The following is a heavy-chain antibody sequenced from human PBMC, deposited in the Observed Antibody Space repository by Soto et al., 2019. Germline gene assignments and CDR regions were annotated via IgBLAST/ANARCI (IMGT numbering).Heavy chain of an antibody. CDR2: INPDSGDT. CDR3: ARTKDLDY. D-gene: IGHD2-8*01. Sequence: ASVKVSCKASGYTFSGYYMHWVRQAPGQGLEWMGWINPDSGDTNYAQKFQGRVTMTRDTSITTAYMELSRLRSDDTAVYYCARTKDLDYWGQGTLVTVSS. V-gene: IGHV1-2*02. J-gene: IGHJ4*02. CDR1: GYTFSGYY.